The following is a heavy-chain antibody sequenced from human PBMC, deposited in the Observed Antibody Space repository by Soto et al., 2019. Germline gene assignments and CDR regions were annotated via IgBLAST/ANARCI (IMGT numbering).Heavy chain of an antibody. CDR3: AREVYSSSSGSRGNWFEP. CDR2: MSPNSANT. J-gene: IGHJ5*02. D-gene: IGHD6-6*01. V-gene: IGHV1-8*01. CDR1: GYTFTSYE. Sequence: ASVKVSGNASGYTFTSYEINWVRQATGQGLEWMGWMSPNSANTGYAEKFEGRVTMTRNTSVDPAYMEINSLRSEDTAVYYCAREVYSSSSGSRGNWFEPWVQGTMVTVSS.